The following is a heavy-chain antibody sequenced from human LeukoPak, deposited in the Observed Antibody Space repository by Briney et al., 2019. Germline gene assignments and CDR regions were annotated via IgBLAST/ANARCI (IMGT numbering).Heavy chain of an antibody. V-gene: IGHV4-30-4*08. CDR3: ASPPGGSLYDGYFDY. CDR2: IYYSGST. CDR1: GGSISSGDYY. J-gene: IGHJ4*02. Sequence: SETLSLTCTVSGGSISSGDYYWSWIRQPPGKGLEWIGYIYYSGSTYYNPSLKSRVTISVDTSKNQFSLKLSSVTAADTAVYYCASPPGGSLYDGYFDYWGQGTLVTVSS. D-gene: IGHD6-13*01.